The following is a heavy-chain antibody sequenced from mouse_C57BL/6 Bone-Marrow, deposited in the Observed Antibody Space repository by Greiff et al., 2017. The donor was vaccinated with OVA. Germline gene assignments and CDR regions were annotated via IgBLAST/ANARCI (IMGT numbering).Heavy chain of an antibody. CDR2: ISYDGSN. V-gene: IGHV3-6*01. CDR3: ARGDYYGSSSYYAMDY. CDR1: GYSITSGYY. D-gene: IGHD1-1*01. Sequence: EVQLQESGPGLVKPSQSLSLTCSVTGYSITSGYYWNWIRQFPGNKLEWMGYISYDGSNNYNPSLKNRISITRDTSKNHFFLKLSSLTTEDTATYYCARGDYYGSSSYYAMDYWGQGTSVTVSS. J-gene: IGHJ4*01.